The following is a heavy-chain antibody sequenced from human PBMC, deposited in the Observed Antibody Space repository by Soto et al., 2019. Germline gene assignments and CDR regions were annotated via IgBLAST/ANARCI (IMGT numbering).Heavy chain of an antibody. CDR2: TYSGGDT. CDR3: ARNVPVTALGY. D-gene: IGHD4-17*01. CDR1: GVTVGNNY. J-gene: IGHJ4*02. Sequence: VRLVESGGGLVQPGGSLRLSCAASGVTVGNNYMSWVRQAPGKGLEWVSVTYSGGDTRYADSGKGRVTMSRDSTKNMVYLQMDSLIAEDTAVYFCARNVPVTALGYWGQGSRVTVSS. V-gene: IGHV3-66*01.